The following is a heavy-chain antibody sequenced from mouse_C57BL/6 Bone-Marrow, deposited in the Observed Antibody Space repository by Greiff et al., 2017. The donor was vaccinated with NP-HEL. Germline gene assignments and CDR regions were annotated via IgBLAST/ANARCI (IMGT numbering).Heavy chain of an antibody. CDR2: ISSGGDYI. Sequence: DVMLVESGEGLVKPGGSLKLSCAASGFTFSSYAMSWVRQTPEKRLEWVAYISSGGDYIYYADTVKGRFTISRDNARNTLYLQMSSLKSEDTAMYYCTREIYYDYSYYFDYWGQGTTLTVSS. V-gene: IGHV5-9-1*02. CDR1: GFTFSSYA. J-gene: IGHJ2*01. D-gene: IGHD2-4*01. CDR3: TREIYYDYSYYFDY.